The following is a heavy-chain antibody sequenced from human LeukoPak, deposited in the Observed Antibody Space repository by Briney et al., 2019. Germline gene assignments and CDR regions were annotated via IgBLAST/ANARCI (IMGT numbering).Heavy chain of an antibody. CDR1: GGSFSGYY. Sequence: PSGTLSLTCAVYGGSFSGYYWSWIRQPPGKGLEWIGEINHSGSTNYNPSLKSRVTISVDTSKNQFSLKLSSVTAADTAVYYCARGQSYDSSGYYSAFDYWGQGTLVTVSS. CDR2: INHSGST. CDR3: ARGQSYDSSGYYSAFDY. J-gene: IGHJ4*02. V-gene: IGHV4-34*01. D-gene: IGHD3-22*01.